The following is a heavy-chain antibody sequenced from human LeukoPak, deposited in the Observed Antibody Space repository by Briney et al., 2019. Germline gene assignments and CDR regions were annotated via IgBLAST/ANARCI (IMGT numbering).Heavy chain of an antibody. D-gene: IGHD5-24*01. J-gene: IGHJ4*02. CDR3: ARGDGYNFFDY. V-gene: IGHV3-53*01. CDR1: GFSVTNNY. Sequence: GGSLRLSCAVSGFSVTNNYMSWVRQAPGKGLEWVTVFYVGGATYYADSVKGRFTISRDNSENTLYLQMKSLRAEDTAVYYCARGDGYNFFDYWGQGTLVTVSS. CDR2: FYVGGAT.